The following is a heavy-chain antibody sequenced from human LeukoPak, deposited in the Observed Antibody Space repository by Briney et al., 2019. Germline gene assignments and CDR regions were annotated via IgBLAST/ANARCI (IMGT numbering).Heavy chain of an antibody. J-gene: IGHJ6*03. CDR2: DTSITTST. V-gene: IGHV3-23*01. D-gene: IGHD2-8*02. CDR3: SKAPLGACAGAVCYYLDV. Sequence: PGGSLRLSCTASEFSISHYAMSWVRQAPGKGLDWVSADTSITTSTYYSSSLRSLFTISIDNSMNTLYLQMNSVRADDTAVYYCSKAPLGACAGAVCYYLDVWGKGTTVIVSS. CDR1: EFSISHYA.